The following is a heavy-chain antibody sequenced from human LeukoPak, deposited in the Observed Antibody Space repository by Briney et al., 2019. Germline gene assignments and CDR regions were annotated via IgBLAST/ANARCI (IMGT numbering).Heavy chain of an antibody. V-gene: IGHV1-3*01. CDR2: INAGNGNT. D-gene: IGHD3-16*01. CDR1: GYTFTSYA. CDR3: ARDLTPGVMAN. Sequence: ASVKVSCKASGYTFTSYAMHWVRQAPGQRLEWMGWINAGNGNTKYSRKFQGRVTITRDTSASTAYMELSSLRSEDTAVYYCARDLTPGVMANWGQGTLVTVSS. J-gene: IGHJ4*02.